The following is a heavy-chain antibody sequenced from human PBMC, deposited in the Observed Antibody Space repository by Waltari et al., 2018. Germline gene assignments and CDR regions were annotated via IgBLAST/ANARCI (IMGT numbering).Heavy chain of an antibody. J-gene: IGHJ4*02. V-gene: IGHV3-74*01. CDR1: GFLLSTHW. Sequence: EVQLVESGGGLVQPGGSLGLSCAASGFLLSTHWMHWVRQAPGKGLVWVARINDDGSITNYADSVKGRFTISRDNAKNTLYLQMDSLRADDTAVYYCASGGFCSGSCYPESGYWGQGTLVTVSS. CDR2: INDDGSIT. CDR3: ASGGFCSGSCYPESGY. D-gene: IGHD2-15*01.